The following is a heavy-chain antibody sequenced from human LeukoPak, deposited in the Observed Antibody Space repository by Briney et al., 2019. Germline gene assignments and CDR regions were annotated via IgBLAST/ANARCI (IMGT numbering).Heavy chain of an antibody. CDR3: AREASGSHFNSNAVDV. CDR1: GFTFSSYG. Sequence: PGGSLRLSCAASGFTFSSYGMHWVRQAPGKGLEWVSGIWYDGSNKYYADSVKGRFTISRDNSKNTLYVQMNSLRADDTGVYYCAREASGSHFNSNAVDVWGQRTTVT. D-gene: IGHD4-23*01. J-gene: IGHJ6*02. CDR2: IWYDGSNK. V-gene: IGHV3-33*01.